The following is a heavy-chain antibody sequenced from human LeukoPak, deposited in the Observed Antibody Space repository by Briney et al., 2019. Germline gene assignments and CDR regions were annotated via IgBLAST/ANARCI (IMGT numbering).Heavy chain of an antibody. D-gene: IGHD4-11*01. V-gene: IGHV4-59*13. CDR1: GGSISGYY. CDR2: IYYSGST. J-gene: IGHJ4*02. CDR3: AREGVTKYYFDY. Sequence: SETLSLTCTVSGGSISGYYWSWIRQPPGKGLRWIGYIYYSGSTDYNPSLKSRVTISVDTSKNQFSLKLSSVTAADTAVYYCAREGVTKYYFDYWGQGTLVTVSS.